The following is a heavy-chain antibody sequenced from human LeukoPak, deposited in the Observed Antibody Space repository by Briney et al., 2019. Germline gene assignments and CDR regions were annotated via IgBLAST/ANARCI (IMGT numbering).Heavy chain of an antibody. CDR3: SEGGVAAAGGPS. V-gene: IGHV3-21*01. D-gene: IGHD6-13*01. CDR2: ISSSSSYI. CDR1: GFTFSSYS. Sequence: GGSLRLSCAASGFTFSSYSMNWVRQAPGKGLEWVSSISSSSSYIYYADSVKGRFTISRDNAKNSLYLQMNSLRAEDTAVYYRSEGGVAAAGGPSWGQGTLVTVSS. J-gene: IGHJ4*02.